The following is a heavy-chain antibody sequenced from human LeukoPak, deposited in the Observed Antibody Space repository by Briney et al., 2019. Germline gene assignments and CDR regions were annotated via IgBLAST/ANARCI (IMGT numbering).Heavy chain of an antibody. CDR2: IKQDGSAK. V-gene: IGHV3-7*01. D-gene: IGHD1-7*01. Sequence: GGSLRLSCEASGFTFSRYWMNWVRQAPGEGLEWVANIKQDGSAKYYVDSVKGRFTISRDNAKNPLYLQMSSLRAEDTAIYFCARDRGSPGPLQLFDYWGQGTLVPVSS. CDR3: ARDRGSPGPLQLFDY. CDR1: GFTFSRYW. J-gene: IGHJ4*02.